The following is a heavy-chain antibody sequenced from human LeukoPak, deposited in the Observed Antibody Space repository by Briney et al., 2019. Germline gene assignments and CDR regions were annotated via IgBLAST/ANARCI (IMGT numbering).Heavy chain of an antibody. Sequence: ESGPTLVKPTQTLTLTCTFSGFSLSTSGVGVGWIRQPPGKALEWLALIYWDDDKRYSPSLKSRLTITKDTSKNQVVLRMTNMDPVDTATYYCALRRAFAAFDYWGQGTLVTVSS. CDR2: IYWDDDK. CDR1: GFSLSTSGVG. J-gene: IGHJ4*02. V-gene: IGHV2-5*02. CDR3: ALRRAFAAFDY. D-gene: IGHD2-15*01.